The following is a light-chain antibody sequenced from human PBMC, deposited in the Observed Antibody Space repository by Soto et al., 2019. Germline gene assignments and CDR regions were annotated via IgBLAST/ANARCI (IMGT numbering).Light chain of an antibody. CDR3: QQYYSTPWT. CDR2: WAS. J-gene: IGKJ1*01. V-gene: IGKV4-1*01. Sequence: DIVMTQSPDSLAVSLGETATINCKSSQSVLYSSNNKNYLAWYQQKPGQPPKLLIYWASTRESGVPDRFSGSASGTDFTLTISSLQAEDVAVYYCQQYYSTPWTFGQGTKVEIK. CDR1: QSVLYSSNNKNY.